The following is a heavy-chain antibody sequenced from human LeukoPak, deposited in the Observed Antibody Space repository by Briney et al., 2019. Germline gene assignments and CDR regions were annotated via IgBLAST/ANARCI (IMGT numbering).Heavy chain of an antibody. CDR2: ISSGSSFI. J-gene: IGHJ4*02. D-gene: IGHD3-22*01. Sequence: GGSLRLSCAASGFTFSSYAMNWVRQAPGKGLEWVSSISSGSSFIYYADSVKGRFTISRDNAKNSLFLQMNSLRAEDTAVYYCARESSGYFYWGQGTLVTVSS. CDR3: ARESSGYFY. V-gene: IGHV3-21*01. CDR1: GFTFSSYA.